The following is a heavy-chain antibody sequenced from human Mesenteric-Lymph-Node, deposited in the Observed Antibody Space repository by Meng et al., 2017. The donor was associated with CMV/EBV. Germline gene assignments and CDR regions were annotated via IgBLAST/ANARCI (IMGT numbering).Heavy chain of an antibody. Sequence: SETLSLTCTVSGGSISSSSYYWGWIRQPPGKGLEWIGSIYYSGSTYYNPSLKSRVTISVDTSKNHFSLKVSSVTAADTAVYYCHYGGNSVDGAFDIWGQGTMVTVSS. V-gene: IGHV4-39*07. D-gene: IGHD4-23*01. CDR2: IYYSGST. CDR1: GGSISSSSYY. CDR3: HYGGNSVDGAFDI. J-gene: IGHJ3*02.